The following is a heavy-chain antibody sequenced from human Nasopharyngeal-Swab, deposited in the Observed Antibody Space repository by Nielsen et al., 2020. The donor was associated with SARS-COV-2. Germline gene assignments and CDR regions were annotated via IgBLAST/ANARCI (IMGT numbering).Heavy chain of an antibody. Sequence: ASVKVSCKASGYTFTSYDINWVRQATGQGLEWMGWMNPNSVNTGYAQTFQGRVTMTRNTSISTAYMELSSLRSEDTAVYYCARGIYLKQRVIQYYMDVWGKGTTVTVSS. D-gene: IGHD6-25*01. J-gene: IGHJ6*03. V-gene: IGHV1-8*01. CDR3: ARGIYLKQRVIQYYMDV. CDR1: GYTFTSYD. CDR2: MNPNSVNT.